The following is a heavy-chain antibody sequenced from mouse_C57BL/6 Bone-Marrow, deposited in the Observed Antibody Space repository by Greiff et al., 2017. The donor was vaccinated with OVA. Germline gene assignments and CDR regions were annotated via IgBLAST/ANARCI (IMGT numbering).Heavy chain of an antibody. Sequence: VQLQQSGAELVRPGASVKLSCTASGFNIKDDYMHWVKQRPEQGLEWIGWIDPENGDTEYASKFQGKATITADTSSNTAYLQLSSLTSEDTAVYYCTYYYGSSYRYFDVWGTGTTVTVSS. D-gene: IGHD1-1*01. J-gene: IGHJ1*03. V-gene: IGHV14-4*01. CDR2: IDPENGDT. CDR3: TYYYGSSYRYFDV. CDR1: GFNIKDDY.